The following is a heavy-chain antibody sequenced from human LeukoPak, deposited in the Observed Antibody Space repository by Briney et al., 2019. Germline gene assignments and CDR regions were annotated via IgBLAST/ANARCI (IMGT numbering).Heavy chain of an antibody. Sequence: GGSLRLSCAASGFTFSGYGMHWVRQAPGKGLEWVAVIGYDGSSKYYADSVKGRFTISRDNAKNSLYLQMNSLRAEDTAVYYCARDEELYYAMDVWGQGTTVTVSS. CDR2: IGYDGSSK. CDR3: ARDEELYYAMDV. CDR1: GFTFSGYG. D-gene: IGHD2-21*01. V-gene: IGHV3-33*01. J-gene: IGHJ6*02.